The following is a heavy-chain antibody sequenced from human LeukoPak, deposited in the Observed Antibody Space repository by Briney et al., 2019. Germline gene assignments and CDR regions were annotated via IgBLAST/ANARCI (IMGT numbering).Heavy chain of an antibody. Sequence: SETLSLTCAVSGGSINSYYWSWIRQPPGKGLEWIGYIYYSGSTNYNPSLESRVTISVDTSKNQFSLKLNSVTAADTAVYYCARGLVTHVGLWNYWGQGSLVTASS. CDR3: ARGLVTHVGLWNY. J-gene: IGHJ4*02. CDR2: IYYSGST. D-gene: IGHD2-21*02. CDR1: GGSINSYY. V-gene: IGHV4-59*12.